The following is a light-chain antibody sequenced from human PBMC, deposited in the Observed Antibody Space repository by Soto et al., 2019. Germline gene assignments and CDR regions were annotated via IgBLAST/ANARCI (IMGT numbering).Light chain of an antibody. J-gene: IGKJ1*01. CDR3: QQYGSSPRT. Sequence: EIVLTQSPGTLSLSPGERATLSCRASQSVSSSYLDWYQQKPGQAPRLLIYGASSRATGIPDRFSGSGSGTDFTHTSSRLEPEDFAVYYCQQYGSSPRTFGQGTKVEIK. CDR2: GAS. V-gene: IGKV3-20*01. CDR1: QSVSSSY.